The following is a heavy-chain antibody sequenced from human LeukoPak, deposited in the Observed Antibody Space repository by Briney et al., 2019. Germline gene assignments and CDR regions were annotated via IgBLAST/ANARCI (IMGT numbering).Heavy chain of an antibody. CDR2: IYFSGST. V-gene: IGHV4-59*01. CDR1: GGSISSYY. CDR3: ARDLNHGFNYYYYGLEV. Sequence: SETLSLTCTVSGGSISSYYWSWIRQPPGKGLEWLGYIYFSGSTKYNPSLENRITISVDRSKSQFYLTLRSVTAADTAVYFCARDLNHGFNYYYYGLEVWGQGTTVTVSS. D-gene: IGHD3-9*01. J-gene: IGHJ6*02.